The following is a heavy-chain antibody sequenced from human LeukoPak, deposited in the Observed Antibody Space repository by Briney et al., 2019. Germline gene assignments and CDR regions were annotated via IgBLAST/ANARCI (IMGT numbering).Heavy chain of an antibody. J-gene: IGHJ3*02. CDR3: ARAHERVVDAFDI. Sequence: GGSLRLPCAASGFTFSSYWMSWVRQVPGKGLEWVANIKQDGSEKYYVDSVKGRFTISRDNAKNSLYLQMNSLRAEDTAVYYCARAHERVVDAFDIWGQGTMVTVSS. CDR1: GFTFSSYW. CDR2: IKQDGSEK. V-gene: IGHV3-7*01. D-gene: IGHD6-25*01.